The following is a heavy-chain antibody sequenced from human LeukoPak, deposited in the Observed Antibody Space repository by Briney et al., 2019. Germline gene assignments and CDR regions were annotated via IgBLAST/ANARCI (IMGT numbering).Heavy chain of an antibody. CDR1: GLTFSNAW. CDR2: IKSKTDGGTP. CDR3: ARGNSDGDYLDY. J-gene: IGHJ4*02. D-gene: IGHD4-17*01. Sequence: GGSLRLSCAASGLTFSNAWMNWVRQAPGKGLEWVGRIKSKTDGGTPDYAAPVKGRFTISRDDSRNMLYLQMNSLKTEDTAVYYCARGNSDGDYLDYWGQGTLVTVSS. V-gene: IGHV3-15*01.